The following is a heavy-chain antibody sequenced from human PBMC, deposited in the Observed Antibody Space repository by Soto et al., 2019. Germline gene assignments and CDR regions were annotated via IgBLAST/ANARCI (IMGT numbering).Heavy chain of an antibody. CDR2: IYSGGST. D-gene: IGHD2-2*01. V-gene: IGHV3-53*01. Sequence: VSLRLSCAASGFTVSNSYMSWVRQAPGKGLVWVSVIYSGGSTYYADSVKGRFTISRDNSKNTLYLQMNSLGAEDTAVYYCARAVPAALDAFDIWGQGTMVTVSS. CDR3: ARAVPAALDAFDI. J-gene: IGHJ3*02. CDR1: GFTVSNSY.